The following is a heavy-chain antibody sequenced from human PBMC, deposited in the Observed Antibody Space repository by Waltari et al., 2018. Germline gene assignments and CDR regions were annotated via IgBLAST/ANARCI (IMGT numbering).Heavy chain of an antibody. CDR1: GYSFTRYW. CDR3: ARRGVLIDAFDI. Sequence: EVQLVQSGAEVKKPGESLKISCKGSGYSFTRYWHGLVRQMPGKGLEWMGLSYPGASETRYSPSFQGQGTISADKSISTADLHWSSLKAPDTAMYYCARRGVLIDAFDIWGQGTMVTVSS. D-gene: IGHD6-13*01. V-gene: IGHV5-51*01. CDR2: SYPGASET. J-gene: IGHJ3*02.